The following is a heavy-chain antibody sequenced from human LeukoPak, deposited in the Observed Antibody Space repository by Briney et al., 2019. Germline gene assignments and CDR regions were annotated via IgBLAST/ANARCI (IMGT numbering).Heavy chain of an antibody. Sequence: GASVKVSCKASGYTFTSYGIGWVRQAPGQGLEWMGWISAYNGNTNYAQKLQGRVTMTTDTSTSTAYMELRSLRSDDTAVYYCARDSHWAGSYADPFDYWGQGTLVTVSS. CDR1: GYTFTSYG. CDR2: ISAYNGNT. V-gene: IGHV1-18*01. CDR3: ARDSHWAGSYADPFDY. D-gene: IGHD1-26*01. J-gene: IGHJ4*02.